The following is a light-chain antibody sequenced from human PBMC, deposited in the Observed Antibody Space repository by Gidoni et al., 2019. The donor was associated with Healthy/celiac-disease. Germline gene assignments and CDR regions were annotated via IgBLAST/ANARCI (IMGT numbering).Light chain of an antibody. J-gene: IGKJ1*01. V-gene: IGKV3-15*01. CDR2: DAS. CDR3: QQCNNWPRT. Sequence: EIVITQSSATLSVSPGERATLSCRASQSVSSNLAWYQQKPGQAPRLLIYDASNRATGIPARFSGSGSGTDFTLTISSLQSEDFAVYYCQQCNNWPRTFGQGSKVEIK. CDR1: QSVSSN.